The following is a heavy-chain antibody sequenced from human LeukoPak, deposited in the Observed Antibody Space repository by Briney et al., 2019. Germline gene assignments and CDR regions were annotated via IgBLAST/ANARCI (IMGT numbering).Heavy chain of an antibody. CDR1: GFTFSSYS. CDR3: ARDSIMSTVTTDY. Sequence: GGSLRLSCAASGFTFSSYSMNWVRQAPGKGLEWVSSISSSSYIYYADSVKGRFTISRDNAKNSLYLQMNSLRAEDTAVYYCARDSIMSTVTTDYWGQGTLVTVSS. V-gene: IGHV3-21*01. J-gene: IGHJ4*02. D-gene: IGHD4-11*01. CDR2: ISSSSYI.